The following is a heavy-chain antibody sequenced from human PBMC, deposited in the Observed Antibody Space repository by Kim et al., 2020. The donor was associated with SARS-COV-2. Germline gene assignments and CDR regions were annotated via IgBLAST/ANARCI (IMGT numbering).Heavy chain of an antibody. Sequence: RNKNYTDTLKGRLTPSRDKSKNTLYLQMNSLRAEDTGVYYCARDSYSGSSWGQGTLVTVSS. D-gene: IGHD1-26*01. CDR3: ARDSYSGSS. CDR2: RNK. V-gene: IGHV3-33*01. J-gene: IGHJ5*02.